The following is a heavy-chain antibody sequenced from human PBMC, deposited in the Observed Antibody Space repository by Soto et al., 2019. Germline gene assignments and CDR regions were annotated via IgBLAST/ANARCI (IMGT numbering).Heavy chain of an antibody. Sequence: ASVKVSCKASGYIFTAYSMHWVRRAPGQGLEWMGVVNPSGGSTNYAQKFQGRITLTRDTSRNTVYMDMSSLTSEDTAVYYCAREENCSDGICYSEYFQRWGQGTLVTVSS. V-gene: IGHV1-46*01. CDR3: AREENCSDGICYSEYFQR. J-gene: IGHJ1*01. CDR2: VNPSGGST. D-gene: IGHD2-15*01. CDR1: GYIFTAYS.